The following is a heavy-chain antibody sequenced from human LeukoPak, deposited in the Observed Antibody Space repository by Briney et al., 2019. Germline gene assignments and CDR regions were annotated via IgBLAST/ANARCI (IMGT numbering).Heavy chain of an antibody. CDR2: IFHTGDA. CDR3: ARLYCSSTSCYLDY. Sequence: SETLSLTCAVSAGFINSSNWWSWVRQPPGKGLEWIGEIFHTGDANYNPSLKSRVTISVDTSKNQFSLKLSSVTAADTAVYHCARLYCSSTSCYLDYWGQGTLVTVSS. CDR1: AGFINSSNW. D-gene: IGHD2-2*01. J-gene: IGHJ4*02. V-gene: IGHV4-4*02.